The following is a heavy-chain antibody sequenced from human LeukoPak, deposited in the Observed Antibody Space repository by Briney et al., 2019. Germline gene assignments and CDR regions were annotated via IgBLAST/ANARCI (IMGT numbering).Heavy chain of an antibody. CDR2: IYTSGST. CDR3: ARELGPQFKYYFDY. CDR1: GGSISSYH. V-gene: IGHV4-4*07. D-gene: IGHD3-3*02. Sequence: KTSETLSLTCTVSGGSISSYHWSWIRQPAGKGLEWIGRIYTSGSTNYNPSLKSRVTMSVDTSKNQFSLKLSSVTAADTAVYYCARELGPQFKYYFDYWGQGTLVTVSS. J-gene: IGHJ4*02.